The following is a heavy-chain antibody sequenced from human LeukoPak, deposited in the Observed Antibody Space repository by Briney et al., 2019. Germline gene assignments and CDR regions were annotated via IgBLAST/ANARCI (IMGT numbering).Heavy chain of an antibody. CDR1: GFTFSSYS. J-gene: IGHJ4*02. Sequence: GGSLRLSCAASGFTFSSYSMNWVRQAPGKGPEWVSSISSSSSYIYYADSVKGRFTISRDNAKNSLYLQMNSLRAEDTAVYYCARSWYSSGEFDYWGQGTLVTVSS. CDR3: ARSWYSSGEFDY. D-gene: IGHD6-19*01. V-gene: IGHV3-21*01. CDR2: ISSSSSYI.